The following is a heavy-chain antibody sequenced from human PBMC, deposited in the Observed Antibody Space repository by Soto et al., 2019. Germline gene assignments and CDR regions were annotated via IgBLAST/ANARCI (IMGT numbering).Heavy chain of an antibody. V-gene: IGHV4-30-2*01. CDR3: ARVSGTAYCGGDCYPPAGYYFDY. CDR1: GGSISSGGYS. J-gene: IGHJ4*02. CDR2: IYHSGST. Sequence: SETLSLTCAVSGGSISSGGYSWSWIRQPPGKGLEWIGYIYHSGSTYYNPSLKSRVTISVDRSKNQFSLKLSSVTAADTAVYYCARVSGTAYCGGDCYPPAGYYFDYWGQGTLVTVSS. D-gene: IGHD2-21*02.